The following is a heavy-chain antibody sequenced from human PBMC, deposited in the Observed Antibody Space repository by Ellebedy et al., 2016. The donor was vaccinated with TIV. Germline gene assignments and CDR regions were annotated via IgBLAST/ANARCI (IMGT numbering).Heavy chain of an antibody. CDR2: ISGSGGMI. Sequence: PGGSLRLSCAASGFTFSSYYMNWVRQAPGTGLEWVSYISGSGGMIDHADSVKGRFTISRDNAKNSLYLQLNSLRADDTAVYYCARRSRGPPYYFDYWGRGTLVTVSS. D-gene: IGHD3-10*01. CDR3: ARRSRGPPYYFDY. V-gene: IGHV3-48*04. J-gene: IGHJ4*02. CDR1: GFTFSSYY.